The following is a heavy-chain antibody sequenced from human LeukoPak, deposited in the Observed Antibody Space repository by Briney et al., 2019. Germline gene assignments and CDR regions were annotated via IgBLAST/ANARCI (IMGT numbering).Heavy chain of an antibody. CDR1: GFTFSSYS. D-gene: IGHD3-9*01. J-gene: IGHJ6*02. CDR2: ISSSSSYI. V-gene: IGHV3-21*01. CDR3: ARDPPDDILTTYGMDV. Sequence: GGSLRLSCAASGFTFSSYSMNWVRQAPGKGLEWVSSISSSSSYIYYADSVKGRFTISRDNAKNSLYLQMNSLRAGDTAVYYCARDPPDDILTTYGMDVWGQGTTVTVSS.